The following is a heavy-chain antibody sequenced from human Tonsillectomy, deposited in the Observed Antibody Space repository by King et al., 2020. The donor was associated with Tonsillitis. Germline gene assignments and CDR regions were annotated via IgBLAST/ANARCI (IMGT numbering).Heavy chain of an antibody. J-gene: IGHJ6*02. CDR1: GFTFSNYG. Sequence: VQLVQSGGGVVQPGRSLRLSCAASGFTFSNYGMHWVRQAPGKGLEWVAVISYDESNKYYADSVEGRFTIARDNSKNTLYLQMNSLRAEDTAVYYCAKDWRRYYYASGTYWDYYGMDVWGQGTTVTVSS. CDR3: AKDWRRYYYASGTYWDYYGMDV. CDR2: ISYDESNK. D-gene: IGHD3-10*01. V-gene: IGHV3-30*18.